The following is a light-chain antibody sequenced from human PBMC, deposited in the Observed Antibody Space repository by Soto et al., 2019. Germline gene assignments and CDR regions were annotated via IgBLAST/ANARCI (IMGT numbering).Light chain of an antibody. CDR1: SSDVGGYNY. J-gene: IGLJ1*01. CDR2: DVS. V-gene: IGLV2-14*01. Sequence: QSVLTQPASVSGSPGQSITISCTGTSSDVGGYNYVSWYQQHPGKAPKLMIYDVSNRPSGVSNRFSGSKSGNTASLTISGPQAEDEADYSCSSYTSSSTLDVFGTG. CDR3: SSYTSSSTLDV.